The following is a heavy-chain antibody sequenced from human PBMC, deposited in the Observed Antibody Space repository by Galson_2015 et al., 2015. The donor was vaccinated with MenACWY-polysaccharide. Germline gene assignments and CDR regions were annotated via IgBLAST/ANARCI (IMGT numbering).Heavy chain of an antibody. CDR1: GGSISSSSYY. CDR3: VSYCSGGSCYPGFDY. V-gene: IGHV4-39*01. J-gene: IGHJ4*02. CDR2: IYYSGST. Sequence: SETLSLTCTVSGGSISSSSYYWGWIRQPPGKGLEWIGSIYYSGSTYYNPSLKSRVTISVDTSKNQFSLKLSSVTAADTAVYYCVSYCSGGSCYPGFDYWGQGTLVTVSS. D-gene: IGHD2-15*01.